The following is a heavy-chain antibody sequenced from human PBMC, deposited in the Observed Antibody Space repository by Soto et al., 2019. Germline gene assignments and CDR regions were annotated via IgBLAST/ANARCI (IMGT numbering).Heavy chain of an antibody. CDR2: IYYSGST. D-gene: IGHD3-16*02. CDR3: ARGTPIVGMDV. J-gene: IGHJ6*02. V-gene: IGHV4-31*03. CDR1: GGSISSGGYY. Sequence: SETLSLTCTVSGGSISSGGYYWSWIRQHPGKGLEWIGYIYYSGSTYYNPSLKSRVTISVDTSKNQFSLKLSSVTAADTAVYYCARGTPIVGMDVWGQGTTVTVSS.